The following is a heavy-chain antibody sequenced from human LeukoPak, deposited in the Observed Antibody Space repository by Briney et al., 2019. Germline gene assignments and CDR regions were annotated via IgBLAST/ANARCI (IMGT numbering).Heavy chain of an antibody. V-gene: IGHV4-31*11. CDR2: IDYSGST. Sequence: SETPSLTCAVSGGSITSGGYYWSWLRQHPGKGLEWIGYIDYSGSTYYNPSLKSRVTISVDTSKNQFSLKLSSVTAADTAVYYCARGGIAVAGKRPTKYNWFDPWGQGTLVTVSS. J-gene: IGHJ5*02. D-gene: IGHD6-19*01. CDR3: ARGGIAVAGKRPTKYNWFDP. CDR1: GGSITSGGYY.